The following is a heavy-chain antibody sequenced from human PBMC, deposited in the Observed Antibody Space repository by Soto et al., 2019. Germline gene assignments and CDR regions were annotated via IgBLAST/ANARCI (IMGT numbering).Heavy chain of an antibody. Sequence: EVQLVESGGGLVQPGGSLRLSCAASGFTFSSYSMNWVRQAPGKGLEWVSYISSSSSTIYYADSVKGRFTISRDNAKNPLYLQMNSLRDEDTAVYYCAREDYSSYDYYYGMDVWGQVSTVTVSS. CDR2: ISSSSSTI. D-gene: IGHD4-4*01. J-gene: IGHJ6*02. CDR1: GFTFSSYS. V-gene: IGHV3-48*02. CDR3: AREDYSSYDYYYGMDV.